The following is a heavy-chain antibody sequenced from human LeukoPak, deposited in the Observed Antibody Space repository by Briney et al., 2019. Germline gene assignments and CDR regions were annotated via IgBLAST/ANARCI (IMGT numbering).Heavy chain of an antibody. D-gene: IGHD6-13*01. CDR1: GYSISSGYY. J-gene: IGHJ3*01. CDR3: ARISSSNWYNERGAFDV. CDR2: IYHSGST. Sequence: SETLSLTCTVSGYSISSGYYWGWIRQPPGKGLEWIGSIYHSGSTYYNPSLKSRVTISVGTSENQFSLKLSSVTAADTPVYYCARISSSNWYNERGAFDVWGQGTMVTVSS. V-gene: IGHV4-38-2*02.